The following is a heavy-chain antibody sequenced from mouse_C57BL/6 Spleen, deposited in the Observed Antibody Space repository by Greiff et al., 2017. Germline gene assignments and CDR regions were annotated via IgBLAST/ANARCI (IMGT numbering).Heavy chain of an antibody. J-gene: IGHJ1*03. D-gene: IGHD1-1*01. V-gene: IGHV5-17*01. Sequence: EVKLMESGGGLVKPGGSLKLSCAASGFTFSDYGMHWVRQAPEKGLEWVAYISSGSSTIYYADTVKGRFTISSDNAKKTLFLQMTSLRSEDTAMYYCARKDYYGSSYGYFDVWGTGTTVTVSS. CDR3: ARKDYYGSSYGYFDV. CDR1: GFTFSDYG. CDR2: ISSGSSTI.